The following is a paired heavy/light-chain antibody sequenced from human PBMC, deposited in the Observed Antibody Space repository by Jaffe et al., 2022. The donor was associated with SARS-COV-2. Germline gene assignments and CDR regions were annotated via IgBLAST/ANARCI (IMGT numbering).Heavy chain of an antibody. J-gene: IGHJ4*02. CDR1: GFTFSNHG. V-gene: IGHV3-33*01. CDR3: ARGFGVTAAGTVDS. Sequence: QVQLVESGGGVVQPGRSLRLSCAATGFTFSNHGMHWVRQAPGKGLEWVALIWYDGSNQHYADSVKGRFTISRDNSKNTLDLQMNSLRAEDTAVYYCARGFGVTAAGTVDSWGQGTQVTVSS. CDR2: IWYDGSNQ. D-gene: IGHD6-13*01.
Light chain of an antibody. V-gene: IGKV3-15*01. J-gene: IGKJ5*01. CDR1: QSISSN. Sequence: EIVMTQSPATLSVSPGERATLSCRASQSISSNLAWYQQTPGQAPRLLIYGASTRATGIPARFSGSGSGTEFTLTISSLQSEDFAFYYCQQYSNWPPITFGQGTRLEIK. CDR3: QQYSNWPPIT. CDR2: GAS.